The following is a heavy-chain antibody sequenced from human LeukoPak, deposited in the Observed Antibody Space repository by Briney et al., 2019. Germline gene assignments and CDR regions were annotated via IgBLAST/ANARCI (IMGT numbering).Heavy chain of an antibody. J-gene: IGHJ4*02. CDR3: ARKAVAGTGGDY. Sequence: SVKVSCKASGGTFGSYAISWVRQAPGQGLEWMGRIIPIFGTANYAQKFQGRVTITADKSTSTAYMELSSLRSEDTAVYYCARKAVAGTGGDYWGQGTLVTVSS. CDR1: GGTFGSYA. D-gene: IGHD6-19*01. CDR2: IIPIFGTA. V-gene: IGHV1-69*06.